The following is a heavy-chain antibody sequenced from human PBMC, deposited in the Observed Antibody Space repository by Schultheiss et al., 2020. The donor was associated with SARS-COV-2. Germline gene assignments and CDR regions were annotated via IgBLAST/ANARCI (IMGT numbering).Heavy chain of an antibody. J-gene: IGHJ4*02. CDR2: TYYRSKWYN. CDR1: GDSVSSNSAT. D-gene: IGHD2-2*02. CDR3: ARVYCSSTSCYRALDY. V-gene: IGHV6-1*01. Sequence: SQTLSLTCAISGDSVSSNSATWNWIRRSPSRGLEWLGRTYYRSKWYNDYVLSVKSRITINPDTSKNQFSLQLNSVTPEDTAVYYCARVYCSSTSCYRALDYWGQGTLVTVSS.